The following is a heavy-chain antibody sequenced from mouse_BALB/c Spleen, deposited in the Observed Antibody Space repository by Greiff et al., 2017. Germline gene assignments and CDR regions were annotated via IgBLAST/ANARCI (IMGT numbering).Heavy chain of an antibody. CDR1: GYSITSDYA. V-gene: IGHV3-2*02. Sequence: EVKLKESGPGLVKPSQSLSLTCTVTGYSITSDYAWNWIRQFPGNKLEWMGYISYSGSTSYNPSLKSRISITRDTSKNQFFLQLNSVTTEDTATYYCARFDYGNFNWYFDVWGAGTTVTVSS. CDR2: ISYSGST. CDR3: ARFDYGNFNWYFDV. D-gene: IGHD2-1*01. J-gene: IGHJ1*01.